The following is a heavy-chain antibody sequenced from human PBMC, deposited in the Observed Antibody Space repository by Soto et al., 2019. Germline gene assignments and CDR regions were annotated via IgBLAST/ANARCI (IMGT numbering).Heavy chain of an antibody. Sequence: TLRNPAHSLGQDCTSSGLSLRTSGMCVSWIRQPPGKALEWLALIDWDDDKYYSTSLKTRVTISKDTAKNQVVLTMANMDPVDTATYYCARTHRAGYYYSVTAFWGQRTTVPV. V-gene: IGHV2-70*13. CDR1: GLSLRTSGMC. J-gene: IGHJ6*02. CDR2: IDWDDDK. CDR3: ARTHRAGYYYSVTAF.